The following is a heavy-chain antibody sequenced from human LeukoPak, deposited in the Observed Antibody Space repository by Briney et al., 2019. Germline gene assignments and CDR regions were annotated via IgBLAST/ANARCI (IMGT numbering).Heavy chain of an antibody. CDR1: GYTFTGYY. CDR3: VREGGAQA. J-gene: IGHJ5*02. V-gene: IGHV1-46*01. CDR2: INPSGGST. Sequence: GASVKVSCKASGYTFTGYYMNWVRQAPGQGLEWMGTINPSGGSTSYAQKFQGRVTMTRDMSTSTVYMELSSLRSEDTAVYYCVREGGAQAWGQGALATVSS. D-gene: IGHD6-25*01.